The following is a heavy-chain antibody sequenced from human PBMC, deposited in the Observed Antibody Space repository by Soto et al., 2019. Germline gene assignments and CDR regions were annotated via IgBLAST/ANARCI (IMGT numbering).Heavy chain of an antibody. CDR2: IYWDDDE. CDR3: VHRLSGSRSTDAFDI. J-gene: IGHJ3*02. CDR1: GFSFTTSGVG. D-gene: IGHD1-26*01. Sequence: GPTLVNPTQTLTLTCPFSGFSFTTSGVGVGWIRQPPGKALECLALIYWDDDERYRPFLKSRLTITKDTSKNQVVLTMTNMDPVDTATYYCVHRLSGSRSTDAFDIWGQGTTVTVSS. V-gene: IGHV2-5*02.